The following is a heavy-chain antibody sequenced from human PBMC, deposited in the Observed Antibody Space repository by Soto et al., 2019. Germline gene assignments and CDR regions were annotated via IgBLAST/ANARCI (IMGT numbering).Heavy chain of an antibody. J-gene: IGHJ6*01. V-gene: IGHV1-69*01. Sequence: QVQLVQSGAEVKKPGSSVKVSCKASGGTFNSYAISWVRQAPGQGLEWMGGIIPIFGTTNYAQKFKGRVTITADESTSTAYMELSSLRSEDTALYFCERGRIPTRPDFSGDLQTYYLYCLDVWGQGTTVTVSS. D-gene: IGHD6-6*01. CDR3: ERGRIPTRPDFSGDLQTYYLYCLDV. CDR1: GGTFNSYA. CDR2: IIPIFGTT.